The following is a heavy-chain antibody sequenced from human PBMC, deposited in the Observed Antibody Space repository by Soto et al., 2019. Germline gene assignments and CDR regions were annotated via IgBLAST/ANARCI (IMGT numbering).Heavy chain of an antibody. V-gene: IGHV3-30-3*01. CDR3: ARAAAAGPFYYYYGMDV. J-gene: IGHJ6*02. D-gene: IGHD6-13*01. CDR1: GFTFSSYA. CDR2: ISYDGSNK. Sequence: QVQLVESGGGVVQPGRSLRPSCAASGFTFSSYAMHWVRQAPGKGLEWVAVISYDGSNKYYADSVKSRFTISRDNSKNTLYLQMNSLRAEDTAVYYCARAAAAGPFYYYYGMDVWGQGTTVTVSS.